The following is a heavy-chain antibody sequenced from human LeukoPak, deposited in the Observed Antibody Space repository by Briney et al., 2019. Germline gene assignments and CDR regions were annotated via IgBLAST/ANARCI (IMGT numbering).Heavy chain of an antibody. Sequence: PSETLSLTCAVYGGSFSGYYWSWIRQPPGKGLEWIGEISHSGSTNYNPSLKSRVTISVDTSKNQFSLRLSSVTAADTAVYYCARVYSSGWYVDYWGQGTLVTVSS. J-gene: IGHJ4*02. CDR2: ISHSGST. V-gene: IGHV4-34*01. CDR3: ARVYSSGWYVDY. CDR1: GGSFSGYY. D-gene: IGHD6-19*01.